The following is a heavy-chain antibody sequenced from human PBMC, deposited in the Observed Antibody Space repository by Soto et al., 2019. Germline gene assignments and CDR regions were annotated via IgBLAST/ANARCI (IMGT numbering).Heavy chain of an antibody. D-gene: IGHD2-2*01. CDR2: IYPGDSDT. CDR1: GYSFTSYW. J-gene: IGHJ5*02. V-gene: IGHV5-51*01. Sequence: GDSLKISCKGSGYSFTSYWIGWVRQMPGKGLKWMGIIYPGDSDTRYSPSFQAQVTISADKSISTAYLQWSSLKASDTAMYYCARHSPYCSSTSCYGYNWFDPWGQGTLVTVSS. CDR3: ARHSPYCSSTSCYGYNWFDP.